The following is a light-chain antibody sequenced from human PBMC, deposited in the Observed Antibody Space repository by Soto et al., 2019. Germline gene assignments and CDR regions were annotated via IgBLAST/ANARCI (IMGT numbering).Light chain of an antibody. Sequence: IVLTQSPGTLSLSPWERATLSCRASQSVSSRFLAWYQQKPGQAPRLLMYGTSSRATGIPDRFSGTGSGTDFTLTISSLQSEDFAVYYCQQYNDWPPLTFGGGTKVDIK. CDR3: QQYNDWPPLT. J-gene: IGKJ4*01. V-gene: IGKV3-20*01. CDR1: QSVSSRF. CDR2: GTS.